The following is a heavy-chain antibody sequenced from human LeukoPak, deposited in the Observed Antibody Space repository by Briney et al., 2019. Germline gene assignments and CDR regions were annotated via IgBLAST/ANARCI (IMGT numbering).Heavy chain of an antibody. V-gene: IGHV4-59*11. J-gene: IGHJ4*02. CDR1: GGSISSHY. CDR3: ARGYSSPTN. CDR2: IYYSGST. D-gene: IGHD6-13*01. Sequence: PSETLSLTCTVSGGSISSHYWSWIRQPPGKGLEWIGYIYYSGSTNYNPSLKSRVTISVDTSKNQFSLKLSSVTAADTAVYYCARGYSSPTNWGQGTLVTVSS.